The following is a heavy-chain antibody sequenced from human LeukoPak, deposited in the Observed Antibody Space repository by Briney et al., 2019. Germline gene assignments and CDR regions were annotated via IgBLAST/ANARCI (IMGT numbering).Heavy chain of an antibody. D-gene: IGHD2-8*01. CDR2: IKQDGSEK. CDR3: ARTGSYYCTNGVCYFDY. J-gene: IGHJ4*02. Sequence: GGSLRLSCAASGFTFSSYAMHWVRQAPGKGLEWVANIKQDGSEKYYVDSVKGRFTISRDNAKNSLYLQMNSLRAEDTAVYYCARTGSYYCTNGVCYFDYWGQGTLVTVSS. CDR1: GFTFSSYA. V-gene: IGHV3-7*01.